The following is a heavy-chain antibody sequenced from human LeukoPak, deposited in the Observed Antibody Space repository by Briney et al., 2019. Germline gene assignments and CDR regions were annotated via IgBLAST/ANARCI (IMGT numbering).Heavy chain of an antibody. CDR3: AKDPRYSSSSPDY. CDR1: GFTFSSYG. Sequence: GGSLRLSCAASGFTFSSYGMHWVRQAPGKGLEWVAFIRYDGSNKYYADSVKGRFTISRDNSKNTLYLQMNSLRAEDTAVYYCAKDPRYSSSSPDYWGQGTLVTVSS. J-gene: IGHJ4*02. D-gene: IGHD6-13*01. V-gene: IGHV3-30*02. CDR2: IRYDGSNK.